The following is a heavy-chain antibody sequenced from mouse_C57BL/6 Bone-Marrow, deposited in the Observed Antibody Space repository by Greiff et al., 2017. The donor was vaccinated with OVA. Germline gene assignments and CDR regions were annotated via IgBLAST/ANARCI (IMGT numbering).Heavy chain of an antibody. D-gene: IGHD3-3*01. J-gene: IGHJ3*01. CDR2: IWSGGST. V-gene: IGHV2-2*01. CDR3: AREGLGGLAD. CDR1: GFSLTSYG. Sequence: QVQLQQSGPGLVQPSQSLSITCTVSGFSLTSYGVHWVRQSPGQGLEWLGVIWSGGSTDYNAAFISRLSISKDNSKSQVFFKMNSLQADDTAIYYCAREGLGGLADWGQGTLVTVSA.